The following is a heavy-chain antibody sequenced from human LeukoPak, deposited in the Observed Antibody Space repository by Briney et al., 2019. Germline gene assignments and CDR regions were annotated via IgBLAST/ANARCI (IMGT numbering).Heavy chain of an antibody. CDR2: IYYSGHT. D-gene: IGHD3-10*01. V-gene: IGHV4-59*08. Sequence: SETLSLTCTVSGGSISSYYWSWIRQPPGKGLEWIGYIYYSGHTNYNPSLKSRVTISVDTSKNQFSLKLSSVTAADTAMYYCARFGSGPLYYYYYYMDVWGKGTTVTVSS. CDR1: GGSISSYY. J-gene: IGHJ6*03. CDR3: ARFGSGPLYYYYYYMDV.